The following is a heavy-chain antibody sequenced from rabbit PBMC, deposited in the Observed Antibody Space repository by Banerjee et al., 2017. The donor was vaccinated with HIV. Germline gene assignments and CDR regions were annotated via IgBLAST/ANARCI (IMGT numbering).Heavy chain of an antibody. CDR3: AQWSSAGGL. CDR1: GFYFNNKYV. V-gene: IGHV1S45*01. CDR2: IYAGSSDST. J-gene: IGHJ4*01. Sequence: QEQLEESGGDLVKPEGSLTLTCTASGFYFNNKYVMCWVRQTPGKGLEWIACIYAGSSDSTYYERWAKGRFPISKASSTTVTLQLTSLTAADTATYFCAQWSSAGGLWCRGPLVTVS.